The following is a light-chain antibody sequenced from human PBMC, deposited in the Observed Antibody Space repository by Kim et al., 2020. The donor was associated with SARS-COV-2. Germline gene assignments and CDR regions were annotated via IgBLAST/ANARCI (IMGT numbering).Light chain of an antibody. CDR1: QGISSY. CDR3: QRLNSYPLT. Sequence: ASVGDRVTITCRASQGISSYLAWYQQKPGQAPKLLIHAASTLQTGVPSRFSGSGAGTEFTLTISSLQPEDFATYFCQRLNSYPLTFGGGTKMEIK. V-gene: IGKV1-9*01. J-gene: IGKJ4*01. CDR2: AAS.